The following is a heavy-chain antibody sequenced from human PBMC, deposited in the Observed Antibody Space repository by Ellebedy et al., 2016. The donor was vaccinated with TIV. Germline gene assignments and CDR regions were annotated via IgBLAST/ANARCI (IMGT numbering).Heavy chain of an antibody. CDR1: SGSFSGYY. Sequence: SETLSLTCAVYSGSFSGYYWSWIRQPPGEGLEWIGEINHSGSTNYNPSLKSRVTISVDTSKNQFSLKLSSVTAADTAVYYCARKTNWGNYFDYWGQGTLVTVSS. V-gene: IGHV4-34*01. D-gene: IGHD7-27*01. J-gene: IGHJ4*02. CDR2: INHSGST. CDR3: ARKTNWGNYFDY.